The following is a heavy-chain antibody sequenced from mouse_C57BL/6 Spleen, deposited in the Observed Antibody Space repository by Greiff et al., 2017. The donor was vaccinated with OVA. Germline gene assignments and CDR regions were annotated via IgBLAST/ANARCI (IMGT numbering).Heavy chain of an antibody. CDR1: GYTFTDYY. Sequence: EVQLQQSGPELVKPGASVKISCKASGYTFTDYYMNWVKQSHGKSLEWIGDINPNNGGTSYNQKFKGKATLTVDKSSSTAYMELRSLTSEDSAVYYCARSRGYLDYWGQGTTLTVSS. CDR3: ARSRGYLDY. V-gene: IGHV1-26*01. J-gene: IGHJ2*01. CDR2: INPNNGGT.